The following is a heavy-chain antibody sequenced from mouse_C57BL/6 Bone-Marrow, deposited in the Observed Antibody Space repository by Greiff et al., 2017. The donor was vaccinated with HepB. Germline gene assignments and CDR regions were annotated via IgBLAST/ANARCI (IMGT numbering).Heavy chain of an antibody. CDR2: IYPGDGDT. CDR3: ARGPIYYYGSSYDYAMDY. J-gene: IGHJ2*01. CDR1: GYAFSSSW. D-gene: IGHD1-1*01. V-gene: IGHV1-82*01. Sequence: VQLQQSGPVLVKPGASVKISCKASGYAFSSSWMNWVKQRPGKGLEWIGRIYPGDGDTNYNGKFKGKATLTADKSSSTAYMQLSSLTSEDSAVYFCARGPIYYYGSSYDYAMDYWGQGTTLTVSS.